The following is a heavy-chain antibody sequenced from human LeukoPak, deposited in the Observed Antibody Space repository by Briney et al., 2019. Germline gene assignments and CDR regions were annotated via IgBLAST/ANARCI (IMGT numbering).Heavy chain of an antibody. J-gene: IGHJ5*02. Sequence: PGGSLRLSCAASGFTFSTYEMNWVRQAPGKGLEWVSYISSSGSTMYYADSVKGRFTISRDNAKNSLYPQMNSLRAEDTALYYCARGSHISSDYNLNCFDPWGQGTLVTVSS. CDR2: ISSSGSTM. CDR1: GFTFSTYE. CDR3: ARGSHISSDYNLNCFDP. D-gene: IGHD3-22*01. V-gene: IGHV3-48*03.